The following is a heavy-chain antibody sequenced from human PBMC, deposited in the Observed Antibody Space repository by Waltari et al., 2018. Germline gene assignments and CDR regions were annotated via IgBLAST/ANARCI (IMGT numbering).Heavy chain of an antibody. CDR1: GGSFRGYY. Sequence: QVQLQQWGAGLLKPSETLSLTCAVYGGSFRGYYWSWIRQPPGKGLEWIGEINHSGSTTSNPSLKSRVTISVDTSKNQFSLNLSSVTAADTAVYYCARAYSIHYYGSGSYPDFWGQGTLVTVSS. D-gene: IGHD3-10*01. V-gene: IGHV4-34*01. J-gene: IGHJ4*02. CDR2: INHSGST. CDR3: ARAYSIHYYGSGSYPDF.